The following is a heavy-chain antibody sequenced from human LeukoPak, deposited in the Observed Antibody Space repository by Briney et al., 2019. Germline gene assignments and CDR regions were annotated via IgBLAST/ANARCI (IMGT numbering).Heavy chain of an antibody. CDR2: IYSSGST. CDR1: GGCISSGSYY. J-gene: IGHJ3*02. D-gene: IGHD3-22*01. Sequence: SSETLSLTCTVSGGCISSGSYYWSWIRQPAGKGLEWIGRIYSSGSTNYNPSLKSRVTISVDTSKNQFSLKLSSVTAADTAVYYCARLMDYYDSSGYPFYAFDIWGQGTMVTVSS. CDR3: ARLMDYYDSSGYPFYAFDI. V-gene: IGHV4-61*02.